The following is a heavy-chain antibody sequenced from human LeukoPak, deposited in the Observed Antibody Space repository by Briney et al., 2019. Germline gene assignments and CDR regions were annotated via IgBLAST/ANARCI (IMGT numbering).Heavy chain of an antibody. D-gene: IGHD2-15*01. CDR2: IKSKTAGGTT. CDR1: GFTFSNAW. CDR3: TTDVVVAAAIFDY. V-gene: IGHV3-15*01. J-gene: IGHJ4*02. Sequence: RPGRSLRLSCAASGFTFSNAWMSWARQAPGKGLEWVGRIKSKTAGGTTDYAAPVKGRFTISRDDSKNTLYLQMNSLKTKDTAVYYCTTDVVVAAAIFDYWGQGTLVTVSS.